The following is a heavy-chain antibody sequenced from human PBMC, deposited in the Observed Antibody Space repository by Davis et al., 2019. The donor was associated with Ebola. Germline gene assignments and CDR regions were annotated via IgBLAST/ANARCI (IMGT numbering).Heavy chain of an antibody. D-gene: IGHD3-22*01. J-gene: IGHJ3*02. V-gene: IGHV4-31*03. CDR2: IYYSGST. CDR1: GGSISSGGYY. CDR3: ARDPIRDYYDSISGGMSSVHAFDI. Sequence: PSETLSLTCTVSGGSISSGGYYWSWIRQHPGKGLEWIGYIYYSGSTYYNPSLKSRVTISVDTSKNQFSLKLSSVTAADTAVYYCARDPIRDYYDSISGGMSSVHAFDIWGQGTMVTVSS.